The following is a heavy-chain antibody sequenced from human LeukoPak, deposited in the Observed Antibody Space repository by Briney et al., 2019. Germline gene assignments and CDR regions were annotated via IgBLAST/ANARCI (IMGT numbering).Heavy chain of an antibody. D-gene: IGHD3-3*01. CDR2: ISGSGGST. CDR3: AKAPDYDLWSGYFDY. J-gene: IGHJ4*02. V-gene: IGHV3-23*01. CDR1: GFTFSSYA. Sequence: GGSLRLSCAASGFTFSSYAMSWVRQAPGKGLEWVSAISGSGGSTYYADSVKGRFTISRDNSKNTLYLQMNSLRAEDTAVYYCAKAPDYDLWSGYFDYWGQGTLVTVSS.